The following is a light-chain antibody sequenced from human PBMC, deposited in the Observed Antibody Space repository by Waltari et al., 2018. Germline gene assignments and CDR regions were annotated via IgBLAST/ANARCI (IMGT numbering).Light chain of an antibody. J-gene: IGKJ4*01. Sequence: DIQMTQSPSSLAASVGDRVTIPCRASQAISKFLAWFRQKPGKAPESLIYGASSLQSGVPSRFSGSGSGTDFTLTISSLQPEDFASYYCQQYKTFPLTFGGGTKVEIK. CDR3: QQYKTFPLT. CDR1: QAISKF. V-gene: IGKV1-16*01. CDR2: GAS.